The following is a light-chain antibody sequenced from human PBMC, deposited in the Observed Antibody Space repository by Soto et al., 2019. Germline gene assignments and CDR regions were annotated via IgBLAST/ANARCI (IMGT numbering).Light chain of an antibody. J-gene: IGKJ1*01. CDR3: QQYHGDWT. CDR1: QSISGS. Sequence: DIQMTQSPSTLSASVGDRVTITCRASQSISGSLAWYQQKPGKAPNLLIYEASNLKSGVPSRFSGSGSGTEYTLTIRRLQPDDSASYYRQQYHGDWTCGQGTRVESK. V-gene: IGKV1-5*03. CDR2: EAS.